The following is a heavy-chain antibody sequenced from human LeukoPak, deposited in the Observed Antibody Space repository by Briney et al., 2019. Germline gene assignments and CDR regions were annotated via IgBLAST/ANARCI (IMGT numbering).Heavy chain of an antibody. Sequence: ASVKVSCKASGYTFTSYDINWVRQATGQGLEWMGWMNPNSGNTGYAQKFQGRVTMTRNTSISTAYMELSSLRSEDTAVYYCARGPIFRYFDWLFRGGYYFDSWGQGTLVNVSS. CDR3: ARGPIFRYFDWLFRGGYYFDS. J-gene: IGHJ4*02. V-gene: IGHV1-8*01. D-gene: IGHD3-9*01. CDR2: MNPNSGNT. CDR1: GYTFTSYD.